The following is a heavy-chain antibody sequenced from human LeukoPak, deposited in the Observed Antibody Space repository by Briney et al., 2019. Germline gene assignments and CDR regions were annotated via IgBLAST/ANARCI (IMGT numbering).Heavy chain of an antibody. CDR3: ARDKYSSGWYGGFDY. J-gene: IGHJ4*02. CDR1: EFTFSNYW. V-gene: IGHV3-30*03. CDR2: ISYDGSNK. Sequence: GGSLRLSCVVSEFTFSNYWMGWVRQAPGKGLEGVAVISYDGSNKYYADSVKGRFTISRDNSKNTLYMQMNRLRAEDTAVYYCARDKYSSGWYGGFDYWGQGTLVTVSS. D-gene: IGHD6-19*01.